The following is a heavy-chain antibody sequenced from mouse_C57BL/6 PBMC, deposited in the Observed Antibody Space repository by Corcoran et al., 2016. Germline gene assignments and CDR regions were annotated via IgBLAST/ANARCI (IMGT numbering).Heavy chain of an antibody. V-gene: IGHV1-18*01. J-gene: IGHJ1*03. D-gene: IGHD1-1*02. CDR1: GYTFTDYN. CDR2: INPNNGGT. CDR3: ARSYYGNWYFDV. Sequence: EVQLQQSGPELVKPGASVKIPCKASGYTFTDYNMDWVKQSHGKSLEWIGDINPNNGGTIYNQKFKGKATLTVDKSSSTAYMERRSLTSEDTAVYDCARSYYGNWYFDVWGTGTTVTVSS.